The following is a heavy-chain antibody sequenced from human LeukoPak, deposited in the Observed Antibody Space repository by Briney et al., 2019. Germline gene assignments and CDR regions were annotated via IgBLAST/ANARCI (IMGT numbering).Heavy chain of an antibody. V-gene: IGHV1-69*04. CDR3: ATTNDGGGYQWGDFFDF. J-gene: IGHJ4*02. D-gene: IGHD3-22*01. Sequence: SVKVSCKASGGTSNSHAISWVRQAPGQGLEWMGRIIPNLGTTNRAQNFQDRVTLTADKSTNTAYMEPTSLTSDDAAVYYCATTNDGGGYQWGDFFDFWGQGTLVTVSS. CDR1: GGTSNSHA. CDR2: IIPNLGTT.